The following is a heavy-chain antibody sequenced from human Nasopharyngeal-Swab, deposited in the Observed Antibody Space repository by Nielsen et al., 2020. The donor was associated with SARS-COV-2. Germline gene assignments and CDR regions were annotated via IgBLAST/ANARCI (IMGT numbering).Heavy chain of an antibody. J-gene: IGHJ6*02. Sequence: GGSLRLSCAASGFTFSSYWMSWVRQAPGKGLEWVANIKQDGSEKYYVDSVKGRFTISRDNAKNSLYLQMNSLRAEDTAVYYCARDWSAVAPHYYGMDVWGQGTTVTVSS. CDR1: GFTFSSYW. V-gene: IGHV3-7*01. D-gene: IGHD6-19*01. CDR2: IKQDGSEK. CDR3: ARDWSAVAPHYYGMDV.